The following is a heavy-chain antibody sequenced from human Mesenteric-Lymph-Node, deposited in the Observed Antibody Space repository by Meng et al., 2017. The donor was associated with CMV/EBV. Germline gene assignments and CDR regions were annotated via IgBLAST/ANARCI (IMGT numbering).Heavy chain of an antibody. V-gene: IGHV4-39*01. D-gene: IGHD4-17*01. CDR1: ISSSSYY. CDR2: MSYSGST. CDR3: ARRLRHDYGDYVVVWYFDY. Sequence: ISSSSYYWAWIRQPPGRGLVWIAEMSYSGSTYYNPSLQSRVTISVDTSKDQFSLNLSSVTAADTAVYYCARRLRHDYGDYVVVWYFDYWGQGALV. J-gene: IGHJ4*02.